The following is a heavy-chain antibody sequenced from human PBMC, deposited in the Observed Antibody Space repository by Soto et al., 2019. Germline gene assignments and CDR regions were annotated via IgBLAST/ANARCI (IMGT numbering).Heavy chain of an antibody. Sequence: SEPLSLTCAVYGGSFSGYYWTWIRQPPGTGLEWIGEINHSGSTNYNPSLKSRVTISVDTSKNQFSLRLSSVTAADTAVYYCARLLRNSYVSYDAFDIWGQGT. CDR3: ARLLRNSYVSYDAFDI. CDR1: GGSFSGYY. J-gene: IGHJ3*02. D-gene: IGHD5-18*01. V-gene: IGHV4-34*01. CDR2: INHSGST.